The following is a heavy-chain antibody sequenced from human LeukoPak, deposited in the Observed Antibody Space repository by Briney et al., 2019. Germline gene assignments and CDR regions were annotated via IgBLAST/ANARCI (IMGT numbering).Heavy chain of an antibody. J-gene: IGHJ4*02. Sequence: GGSLRLSCAASGFTFSSYAMHWVRQAPGKGLEWVAVISYDGSNKYYADSVKGRFTISRDNSKNTLYLQMNSLRAEDTAVYYCARSPRRIAAAHNDYWGQGTLVTVSS. D-gene: IGHD6-13*01. CDR1: GFTFSSYA. V-gene: IGHV3-30*04. CDR3: ARSPRRIAAAHNDY. CDR2: ISYDGSNK.